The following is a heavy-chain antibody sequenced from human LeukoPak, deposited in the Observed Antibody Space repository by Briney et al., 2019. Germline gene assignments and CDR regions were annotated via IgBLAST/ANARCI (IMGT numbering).Heavy chain of an antibody. CDR1: GFTFSDYY. V-gene: IGHV3-11*01. D-gene: IGHD5-12*01. CDR3: ARDKSGYGYFDY. Sequence: PGGSLRLSCAASGFTFSDYYMSWIRQAPGEGLECISYISSSGSTIYYADSVKGRFTISRDNAKNSLYLQMNSLRAEDTAVYYCARDKSGYGYFDYWGQGTLVTVSS. J-gene: IGHJ4*02. CDR2: ISSSGSTI.